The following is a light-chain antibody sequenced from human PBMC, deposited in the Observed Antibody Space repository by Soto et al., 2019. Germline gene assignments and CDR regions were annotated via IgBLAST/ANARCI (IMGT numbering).Light chain of an antibody. Sequence: EIVMTQSPATLSVSPGERATLSCRASQSVSSNLAWYQQKPGQAPRLVIYGASTRDTGIPARFSGSGSGTEFTLTISSLQSEDFAVYYCQQYNNWPFTFGPGTKVDIK. J-gene: IGKJ3*01. CDR3: QQYNNWPFT. CDR2: GAS. V-gene: IGKV3-15*01. CDR1: QSVSSN.